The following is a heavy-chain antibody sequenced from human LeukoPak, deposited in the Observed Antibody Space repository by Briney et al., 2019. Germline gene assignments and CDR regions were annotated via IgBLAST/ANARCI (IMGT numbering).Heavy chain of an antibody. CDR3: AHVNYGPKYFDY. Sequence: SGLTLVKPTQTLTLTCTFSGFSLTTSGVGVGWIRQPPGKALEWLAVTYWDDDKRYSPSLKTRLTITKDTSKNQVVLTMTNMDPVDTATYYCAHVNYGPKYFDYWGQGTLVTVSS. CDR1: GFSLTTSGVG. V-gene: IGHV2-5*02. J-gene: IGHJ4*02. D-gene: IGHD3-10*01. CDR2: TYWDDDK.